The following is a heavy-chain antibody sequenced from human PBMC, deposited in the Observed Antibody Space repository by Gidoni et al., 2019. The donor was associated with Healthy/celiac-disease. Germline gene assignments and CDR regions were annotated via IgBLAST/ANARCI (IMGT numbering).Heavy chain of an antibody. CDR2: SGSGGST. V-gene: IGHV3-23*01. J-gene: IGHJ2*01. Sequence: SGSGGSTYYADSVKGRFTISRDNSKNTLYLQMNSLRAEDTAVYYCAKDALRQLVRFFDLWGRGTLVTVSS. CDR3: AKDALRQLVRFFDL. D-gene: IGHD6-6*01.